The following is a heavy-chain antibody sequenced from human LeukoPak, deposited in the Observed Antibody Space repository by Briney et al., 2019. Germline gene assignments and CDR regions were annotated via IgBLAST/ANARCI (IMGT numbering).Heavy chain of an antibody. CDR3: ARGGGSGSYYKRELDY. CDR1: GFTFSSYW. J-gene: IGHJ4*02. CDR2: IKQDGSEK. Sequence: GGSLRLSCAASGFTFSSYWMSWVRRAPGKGLEGVASIKQDGSEKYYVNSVKGRFTISRDNAKNSLYLQMNSLRAEDTAVYYCARGGGSGSYYKRELDYWGQGTLVTVSS. D-gene: IGHD3-10*01. V-gene: IGHV3-7*01.